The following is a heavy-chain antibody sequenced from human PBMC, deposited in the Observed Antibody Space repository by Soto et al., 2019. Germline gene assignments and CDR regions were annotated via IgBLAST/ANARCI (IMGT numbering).Heavy chain of an antibody. Sequence: PGGSLRLSCAASGFTFSSYTMNWVRQAPGKGLEWVSSISSSSSYIYYVDSVKGRFTISRDNAKNSLYLQMNGLRAEDTAVYYCAREYLGFIDYWGQGTLVTVSS. V-gene: IGHV3-21*01. CDR1: GFTFSSYT. J-gene: IGHJ4*02. CDR2: ISSSSSYI. CDR3: AREYLGFIDY. D-gene: IGHD2-8*01.